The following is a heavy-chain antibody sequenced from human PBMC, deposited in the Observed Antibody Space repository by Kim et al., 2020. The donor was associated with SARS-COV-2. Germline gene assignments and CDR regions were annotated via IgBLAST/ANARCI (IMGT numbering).Heavy chain of an antibody. CDR3: ARGNGEYYYYYMDV. V-gene: IGHV4-39*01. Sequence: PSLKRRVTTSVDTSTNQSSLKLSSVTAADTAVYYCARGNGEYYYYYMDVWGKGTTVTVSS. J-gene: IGHJ6*03. D-gene: IGHD4-17*01.